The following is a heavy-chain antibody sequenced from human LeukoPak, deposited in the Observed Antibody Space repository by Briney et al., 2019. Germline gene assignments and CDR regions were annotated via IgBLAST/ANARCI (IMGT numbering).Heavy chain of an antibody. V-gene: IGHV3-23*01. Sequence: GGSLRLSCAASGFTFSSYAMSWVRQAPGKGLEWVSAISGSGGSTYYADSVKGRFTISRDNSENTLYLQMNSLRAEDTAVYYCAKGTMIVVVRLLSFDYWGQGTLVTVSS. D-gene: IGHD3-22*01. CDR3: AKGTMIVVVRLLSFDY. J-gene: IGHJ4*02. CDR1: GFTFSSYA. CDR2: ISGSGGST.